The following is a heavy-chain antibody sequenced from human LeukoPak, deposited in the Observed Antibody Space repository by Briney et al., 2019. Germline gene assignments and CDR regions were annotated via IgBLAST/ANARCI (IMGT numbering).Heavy chain of an antibody. CDR1: GGSFSGYY. CDR3: AREGPGHWYFDL. CDR2: FHTTGNT. Sequence: PSETLSLTCAVYGGSFSGYYWSWIRQPAGKGLEWIGRFHTTGNTKYNPSLKSRVTMSADTSKNQFSLKLSSVTAADTAVYYCAREGPGHWYFDLWGRGTLATVSS. V-gene: IGHV4-4*07. J-gene: IGHJ2*01.